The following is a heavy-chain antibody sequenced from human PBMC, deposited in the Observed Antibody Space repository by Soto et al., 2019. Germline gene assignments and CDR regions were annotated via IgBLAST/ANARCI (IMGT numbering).Heavy chain of an antibody. CDR1: GFTFSSYW. Sequence: PGGSLRLSCAASGFTFSSYWMHWVRQAPGKGLVWVSRINSDGSSTSYADSVKGRFTISRDNAKNTLYLQMNSLTAEDTAVYYCVRTSLVLAAATREDYWGQGTLVTVSS. CDR3: VRTSLVLAAATREDY. J-gene: IGHJ4*02. D-gene: IGHD2-15*01. V-gene: IGHV3-74*01. CDR2: INSDGSST.